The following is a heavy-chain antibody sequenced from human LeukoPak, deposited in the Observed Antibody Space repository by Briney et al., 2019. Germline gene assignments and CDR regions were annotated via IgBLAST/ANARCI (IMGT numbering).Heavy chain of an antibody. J-gene: IGHJ4*02. CDR3: AKASSGWYVYFDY. D-gene: IGHD6-19*01. CDR1: GFTFSTYS. V-gene: IGHV3-21*04. CDR2: ISSSSVYI. Sequence: GGSLRLSCVVSGFTFSTYSMNWVRQAPGKGLEWVSSISSSSVYIHYADSVKGRFTISRDNAKNSLYLQMNSLRAEDTALYYCAKASSGWYVYFDYWGQGTLVTVSS.